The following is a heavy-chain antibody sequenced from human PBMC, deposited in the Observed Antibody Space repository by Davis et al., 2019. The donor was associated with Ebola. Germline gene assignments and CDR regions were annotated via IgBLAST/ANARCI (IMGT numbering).Heavy chain of an antibody. Sequence: SETLSLTCAVYGGSFSGYYWGWIRQPPGKGLEWIGEINHSGSTNYNPSLKSRVTISVDTSKNQFSLKLSSVTAADTAVYYCGGIPRYWGQGTLVTVSS. D-gene: IGHD2-21*01. CDR2: INHSGST. CDR1: GGSFSGYY. J-gene: IGHJ4*02. V-gene: IGHV4-34*01. CDR3: GGIPRY.